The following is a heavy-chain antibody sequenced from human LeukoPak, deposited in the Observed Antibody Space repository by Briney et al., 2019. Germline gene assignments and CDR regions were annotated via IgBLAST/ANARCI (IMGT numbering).Heavy chain of an antibody. V-gene: IGHV3-7*03. CDR3: ARDFGRPTPFDY. D-gene: IGHD3-3*01. CDR1: GFTFSSHW. J-gene: IGHJ4*02. CDR2: IKQDGSEK. Sequence: GGSLRLSCAASGFTFSSHWMSWVRQTPGKGLERVATIKQDGSEKYYADSLNGRFTISRDNTRNSLSLQMNSLRAEDTGIYYCARDFGRPTPFDYWGQGTLVTVSS.